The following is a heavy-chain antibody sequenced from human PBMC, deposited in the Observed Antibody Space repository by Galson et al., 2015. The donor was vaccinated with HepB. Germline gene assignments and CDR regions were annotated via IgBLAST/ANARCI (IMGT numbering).Heavy chain of an antibody. V-gene: IGHV1-8*01. CDR3: ARSPPGGWGFDY. Sequence: SVKVSCKASGYTFTSYDINWVRQATGQGLEWMGWMNPNSGNTGYAQRFQGRVTMTRNTSISTAYMELSSLRSEDTAVYYCARSPPGGWGFDYWGQGTLVTVSS. CDR2: MNPNSGNT. J-gene: IGHJ4*02. D-gene: IGHD3-10*01. CDR1: GYTFTSYD.